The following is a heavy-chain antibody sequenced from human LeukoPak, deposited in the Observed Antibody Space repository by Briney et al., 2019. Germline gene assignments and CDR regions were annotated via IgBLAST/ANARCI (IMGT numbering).Heavy chain of an antibody. V-gene: IGHV4-59*01. D-gene: IGHD6-13*01. J-gene: IGHJ6*03. CDR1: GGSISSYY. CDR3: ASASAPQAGYYMDV. CDR2: IYYSGST. Sequence: SETLSLTCTVSGGSISSYYWSWIRQPPGKGLEWIGYIYYSGSTNYNPSLKSRVTISVDTSKNQFSLKLSSVTAADTAVYYCASASAPQAGYYMDVWGKGTTVTVSS.